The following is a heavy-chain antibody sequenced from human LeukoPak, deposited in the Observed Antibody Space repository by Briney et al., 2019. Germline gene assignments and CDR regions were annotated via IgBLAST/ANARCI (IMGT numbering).Heavy chain of an antibody. Sequence: GGSLRLSCAASGFTFSDYYMSWIRQAPGKGQEWVSYVSSSGSTIYYADSVKGRFTISRDNAKNSLYLQMNSLRAEDTAVYYCAGSSGYSYGYIDYWGQGTLVTVSS. J-gene: IGHJ4*02. CDR2: VSSSGSTI. CDR1: GFTFSDYY. V-gene: IGHV3-11*04. D-gene: IGHD5-18*01. CDR3: AGSSGYSYGYIDY.